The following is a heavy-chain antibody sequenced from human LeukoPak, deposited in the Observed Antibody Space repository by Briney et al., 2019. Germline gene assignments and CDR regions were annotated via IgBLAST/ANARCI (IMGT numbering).Heavy chain of an antibody. V-gene: IGHV3-21*01. CDR1: GFTFSSYS. CDR2: ISSSSSYI. J-gene: IGHJ4*02. Sequence: PGGSLRLSCAASGFTFSSYSMNWVRQAPGKGLEWVSSISSSSSYIYYADSVKGRFTISRDNAKNSLYLQMNSLRAEDTAVYYYARTSIAAAGTVFDYWGQGTLVTVSS. CDR3: ARTSIAAAGTVFDY. D-gene: IGHD6-13*01.